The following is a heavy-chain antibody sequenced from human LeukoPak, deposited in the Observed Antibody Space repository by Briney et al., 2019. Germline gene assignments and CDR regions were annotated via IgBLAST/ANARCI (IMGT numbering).Heavy chain of an antibody. V-gene: IGHV3-74*01. Sequence: GSLRLSCAASGFTFSNYWIHWVRQSPGKGLVWVGRIGSDGIVMDYVDSVKGRFTISRDSSKNTVYLQMNSLSVEDTALYYCAKGGGRRPGTLYYFDYWGQGTLVTVS. D-gene: IGHD1-26*01. CDR2: IGSDGIVM. CDR3: AKGGGRRPGTLYYFDY. CDR1: GFTFSNYW. J-gene: IGHJ4*02.